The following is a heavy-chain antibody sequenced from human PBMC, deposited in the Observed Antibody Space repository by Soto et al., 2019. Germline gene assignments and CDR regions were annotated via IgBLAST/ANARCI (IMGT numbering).Heavy chain of an antibody. D-gene: IGHD7-27*01. CDR2: ISSSSSYI. CDR3: ARGPLTDAFDI. J-gene: IGHJ3*02. V-gene: IGHV3-21*01. CDR1: GFTFSSYS. Sequence: EVQLVESGGGLVKPGGSLRLSCAASGFTFSSYSMNWVRQAPGKGLEWVSSISSSSSYIYYADSVKGRFTISRDNAKNSLYMQMNSLRAEDTAVYYCARGPLTDAFDIWGQGTMVTVSS.